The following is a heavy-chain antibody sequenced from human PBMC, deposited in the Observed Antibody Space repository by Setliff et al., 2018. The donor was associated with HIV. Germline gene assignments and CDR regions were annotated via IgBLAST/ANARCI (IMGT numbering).Heavy chain of an antibody. CDR2: IHAGNGYT. V-gene: IGHV1-3*01. CDR3: ARQPGRAAMGRENYYYYYMDV. D-gene: IGHD2-2*01. J-gene: IGHJ6*03. Sequence: GASVKVSCKASGYTFTSYAMHWVRQAPGQRLEWMGWIHAGNGYTKYSQKFQGRVTITADESTSTAYMELSSLRSEDTAIYYCARQPGRAAMGRENYYYYYMDVWGKGTTVTVSS. CDR1: GYTFTSYA.